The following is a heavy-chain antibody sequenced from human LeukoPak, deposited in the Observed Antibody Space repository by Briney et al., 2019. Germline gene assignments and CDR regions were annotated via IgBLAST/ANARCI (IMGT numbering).Heavy chain of an antibody. J-gene: IGHJ4*02. D-gene: IGHD3-10*01. CDR1: GGSSSNYA. CDR2: LIPSFGAP. V-gene: IGHV1-69*06. CDR3: ARGSKYYYASGSYSADY. Sequence: SVKVSCKASGGSSSNYAFNWVRQARGQGLEWMGSLIPSFGAPAYAPKFEDRITLTADKSTGKVYMELSSLRSDDTAFYYCARGSKYYYASGSYSADYWAQGTLV.